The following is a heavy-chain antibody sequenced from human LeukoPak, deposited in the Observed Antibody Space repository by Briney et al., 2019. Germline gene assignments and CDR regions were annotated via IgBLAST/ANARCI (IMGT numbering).Heavy chain of an antibody. CDR2: ISGDKSIT. J-gene: IGHJ6*02. CDR3: SRGGSYGMDI. CDR1: GFTLSDYW. Sequence: PGGSLRLSCAASGFTLSDYWMPWVRQAPGKGLVWLSHISGDKSITNYVASVKGRFTIYRDDAKNTLFLQMNSLRAEDTAVYYCSRGGSYGMDIWGQGTTVAVSS. V-gene: IGHV3-74*01.